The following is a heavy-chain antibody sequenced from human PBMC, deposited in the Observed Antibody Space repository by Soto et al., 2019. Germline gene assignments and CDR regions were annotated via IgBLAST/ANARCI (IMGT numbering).Heavy chain of an antibody. CDR1: GDGVSSNSAA. V-gene: IGHV6-1*01. CDR3: ARDEGYYDSSGYRGGAFDI. D-gene: IGHD3-22*01. J-gene: IGHJ3*02. CDR2: TYYRSKWYN. Sequence: PSQTLSLTCAISGDGVSSNSAAWNWIRQSPSRGLEWLGRTYYRSKWYNDYAVSVKSRITINPDTSKNQFSLQLNSVTPEDTAVYYCARDEGYYDSSGYRGGAFDIWGQGTMVTVSS.